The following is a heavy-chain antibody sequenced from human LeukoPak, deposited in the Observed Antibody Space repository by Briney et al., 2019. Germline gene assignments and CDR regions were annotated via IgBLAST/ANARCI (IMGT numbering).Heavy chain of an antibody. CDR2: ISGSGGST. D-gene: IGHD1-26*01. Sequence: PGGSLRLSCAASGFTFSSYAMSWVRQAPGKGLEWVSAISGSGGSTYYADSVKGRFTISRDNSKNTLYLQMNSLRAEDTAVYYCAKDSLPAWAAQPFDHWGQGTLVTVSS. CDR3: AKDSLPAWAAQPFDH. CDR1: GFTFSSYA. V-gene: IGHV3-23*01. J-gene: IGHJ4*02.